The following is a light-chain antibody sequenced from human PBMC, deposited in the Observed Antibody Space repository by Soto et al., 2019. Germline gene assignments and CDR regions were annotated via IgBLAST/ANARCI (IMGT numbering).Light chain of an antibody. Sequence: DIQMTQSPSSLSAPVGDRVTITCRASQSISNYLNWYQQKPGKAPKLLIYAASSLQSGVPSRFSGSGSGTDFTLTISSLQPEDFATYYCQQSYSNPRTFGQGTKVEIK. CDR3: QQSYSNPRT. V-gene: IGKV1-39*01. CDR2: AAS. CDR1: QSISNY. J-gene: IGKJ1*01.